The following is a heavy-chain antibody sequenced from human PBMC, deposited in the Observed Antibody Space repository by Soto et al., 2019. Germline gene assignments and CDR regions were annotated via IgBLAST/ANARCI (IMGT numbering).Heavy chain of an antibody. V-gene: IGHV3-49*04. Sequence: SLRLSCSGSGFTFGDYAMSWVRQAPGKGLEWVGFIRSKTYGGTTDYAASVKGRFTISRDDSKSIAYLQMNSLKTDDTAVYYCSRDGPQLELISYCMHVWGQGTTVTVSS. J-gene: IGHJ6*02. CDR3: SRDGPQLELISYCMHV. D-gene: IGHD1-26*01. CDR2: IRSKTYGGTT. CDR1: GFTFGDYA.